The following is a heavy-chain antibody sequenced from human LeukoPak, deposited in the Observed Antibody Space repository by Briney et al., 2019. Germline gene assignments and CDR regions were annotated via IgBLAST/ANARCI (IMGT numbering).Heavy chain of an antibody. J-gene: IGHJ4*02. Sequence: PSETLSLTCTVSGGSISSSNWWTWVCQPPGKGLEWIGEIYHSGSTNYNPSLKSRVTISVDKSKNQFSLSLSSVTAADTAVYYCTRVPTGTTGPAGYWGQGTLVTVSS. V-gene: IGHV4-4*02. D-gene: IGHD1-1*01. CDR2: IYHSGST. CDR1: GGSISSSNW. CDR3: TRVPTGTTGPAGY.